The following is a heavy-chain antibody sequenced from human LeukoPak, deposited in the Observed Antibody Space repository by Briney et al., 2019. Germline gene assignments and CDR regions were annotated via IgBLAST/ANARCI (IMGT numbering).Heavy chain of an antibody. J-gene: IGHJ3*02. CDR1: GGSISSGGYY. Sequence: PSQTLSLTCTVSGGSISSGGYYWSWIRQPPGKGLEWIGYIYYSGSTYYNPSLKSRVTISVDTSKNQFSLKLSSVTAADTAVYYCARWVTPNAFDIWGQGTMVTVSS. CDR3: ARWVTPNAFDI. CDR2: IYYSGST. D-gene: IGHD4-23*01. V-gene: IGHV4-31*03.